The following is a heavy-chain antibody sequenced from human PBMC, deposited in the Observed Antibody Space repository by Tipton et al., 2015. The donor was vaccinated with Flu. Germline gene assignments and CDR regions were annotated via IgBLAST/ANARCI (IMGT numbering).Heavy chain of an antibody. D-gene: IGHD1-1*01. CDR1: GDTFSSYS. CDR3: AIDTTGTTYLSGLDV. Sequence: QLVQSGAEVKKPGSSVKVSCKASGDTFSSYSISWVRQAPGQGLEWLGRVIPIFSTSTYAQRFQGRVTITADEATSTAYMELSGLRSEDTAIYYCAIDTTGTTYLSGLDVWGQGTTVTVSS. V-gene: IGHV1-69*18. CDR2: VIPIFSTS. J-gene: IGHJ6*02.